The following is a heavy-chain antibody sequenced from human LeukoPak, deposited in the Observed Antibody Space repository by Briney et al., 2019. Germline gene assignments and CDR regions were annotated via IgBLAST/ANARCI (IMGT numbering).Heavy chain of an antibody. J-gene: IGHJ5*02. V-gene: IGHV4-39*07. CDR3: ARDRRAYTADSNWFDP. CDR2: IYYSGST. Sequence: SETLSLTCTVSGGSISSSSYYWGWIRQPPGKGLEWIGSIYYSGSTYYNPSLKSRVTISVDTSKNQFSLKLSSVTAADTAVYYCARDRRAYTADSNWFDPWGQGTLVTVSS. D-gene: IGHD5-18*01. CDR1: GGSISSSSYY.